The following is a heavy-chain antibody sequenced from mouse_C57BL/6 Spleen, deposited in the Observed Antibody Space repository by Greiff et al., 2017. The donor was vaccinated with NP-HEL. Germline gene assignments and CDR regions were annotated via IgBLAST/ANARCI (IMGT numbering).Heavy chain of an antibody. CDR1: GHTFTSYG. J-gene: IGHJ2*01. V-gene: IGHV1-81*01. D-gene: IGHD1-1*01. Sequence: VQLQQSGAELARPGASVKLSCKASGHTFTSYGISWVKQRTGQGLEWIGEIYPRSGNTYYNEKFKGKATLTADKSSSTAYMELRSLTSEDSAVYFCARGGITTVVIDYWGQGTTLTVSS. CDR2: IYPRSGNT. CDR3: ARGGITTVVIDY.